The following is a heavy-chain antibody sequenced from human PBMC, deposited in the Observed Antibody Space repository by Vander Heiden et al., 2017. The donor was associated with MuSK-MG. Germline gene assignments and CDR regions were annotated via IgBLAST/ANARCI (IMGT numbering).Heavy chain of an antibody. J-gene: IGHJ5*02. Sequence: QVQLQQWGAGLLKPSETLSHTCAVYGGSFSYYYWSWIRQPPGKGPEWIGEINHSGSANYNPSLKRRVTISVDTSKNQFSLKMSSVTAADTAVYYCARGCHPRGSCQLFDPWGQGFLVTVSS. CDR3: ARGCHPRGSCQLFDP. D-gene: IGHD2-15*01. CDR1: GGSFSYYY. CDR2: INHSGSA. V-gene: IGHV4-34*01.